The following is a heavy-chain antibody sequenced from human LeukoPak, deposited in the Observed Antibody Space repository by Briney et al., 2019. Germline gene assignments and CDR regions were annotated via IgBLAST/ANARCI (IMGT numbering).Heavy chain of an antibody. J-gene: IGHJ4*02. D-gene: IGHD3-9*01. CDR2: ISSSSSTI. CDR3: ARDGPSYYDILTGYAVDY. Sequence: GGSLRLSCAASGFTFSSYSMNWVRQAPGKGLEWVSYISSSSSTIYYADSVKGRFTISRDNAKDSLYLQMNSLRAEDTAVYYCARDGPSYYDILTGYAVDYWGQGTLVTVSS. V-gene: IGHV3-48*04. CDR1: GFTFSSYS.